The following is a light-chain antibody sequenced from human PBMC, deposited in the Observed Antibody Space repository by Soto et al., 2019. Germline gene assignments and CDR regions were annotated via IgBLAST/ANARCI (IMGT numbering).Light chain of an antibody. CDR2: DVT. V-gene: IGLV2-14*03. Sequence: QSALTQPASVSGSPGQSITISCTGTTSDIGAYNYVSWYQHHPGKPPKLLIYDVTDRPSGVSDRFSGSKSGNTASLTISGLHAEDEADYFCSSYTTDNTVVLFGGGTKLTVL. CDR1: TSDIGAYNY. J-gene: IGLJ2*01. CDR3: SSYTTDNTVVL.